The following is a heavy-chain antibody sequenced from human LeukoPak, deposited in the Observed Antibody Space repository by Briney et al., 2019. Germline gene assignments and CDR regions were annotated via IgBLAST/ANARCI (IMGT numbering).Heavy chain of an antibody. J-gene: IGHJ4*02. Sequence: SETLSLTCSVSSGSMSSHYWSWIRQPPGKGLEWIGYIYNNESTNYNPSLRSRVTISVGTSENQFSLKLTSVTAADTAVYYCARGTRGPLVRRITIFDYWGQGTWSPSPQ. CDR1: SGSMSSHY. CDR2: IYNNEST. V-gene: IGHV4-59*11. D-gene: IGHD3-10*01. CDR3: ARGTRGPLVRRITIFDY.